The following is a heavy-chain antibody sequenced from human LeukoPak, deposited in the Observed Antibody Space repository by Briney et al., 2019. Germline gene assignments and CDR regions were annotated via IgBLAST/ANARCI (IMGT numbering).Heavy chain of an antibody. CDR3: ARDRLALAGSHFDY. CDR2: INPNSGGT. V-gene: IGHV1-2*02. J-gene: IGHJ4*02. D-gene: IGHD6-19*01. Sequence: ASVKVSCKASGYTFTGYYMHWVRQAPGQGLEWMGWINPNSGGTNYAQKFQGRVTMTRDTSISTAYMELSRLRSDDTAVYYCARDRLALAGSHFDYWGQGTLVTVSS. CDR1: GYTFTGYY.